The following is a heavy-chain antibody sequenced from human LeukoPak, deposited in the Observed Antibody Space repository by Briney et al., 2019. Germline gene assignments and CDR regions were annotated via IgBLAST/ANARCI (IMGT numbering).Heavy chain of an antibody. CDR2: IGSDNKP. J-gene: IGHJ4*02. CDR1: GFTFSAYA. Sequence: GGSLRLSCEASGFTFSAYAMTWVRQAPGKGLEWVSSIGSDNKPHYSESVKGRFAISRDNSKSMLFLQLNSLRAEDTALYYCARGSWRLRSWDYFDYWGQGTLVTVSS. V-gene: IGHV3-23*05. D-gene: IGHD6-25*01. CDR3: ARGSWRLRSWDYFDY.